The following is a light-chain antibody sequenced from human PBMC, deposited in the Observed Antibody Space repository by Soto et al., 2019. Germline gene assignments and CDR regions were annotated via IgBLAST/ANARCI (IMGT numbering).Light chain of an antibody. CDR1: QSVTTN. V-gene: IGKV3-15*01. CDR3: QQYNKWPPHS. CDR2: HAS. J-gene: IGKJ4*01. Sequence: EIVLTQSPATLSVSPGERATLTCRASQSVTTNLAWYQQRPGQAPRLLIYHASTRATGIPARFSGSGSGTELTLNISSLQSEDFAVYYCQQYNKWPPHSFGGGTEVEIK.